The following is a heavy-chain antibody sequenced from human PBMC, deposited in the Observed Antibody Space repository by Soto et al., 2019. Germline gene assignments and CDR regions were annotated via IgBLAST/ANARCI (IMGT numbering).Heavy chain of an antibody. CDR2: IGTAGDT. CDR1: GFTFSSYY. J-gene: IGHJ4*02. D-gene: IGHD5-12*01. CDR3: ARRGYSGYDYGYFDY. Sequence: GGSLILSCAASGFTFSSYYMHWVRQATGKGLEWVSAIGTAGDTYYPGSVKGRFTISRENAKNSLYLQMNSLRAEDTAVYYCARRGYSGYDYGYFDYWGQGTLVTVSS. V-gene: IGHV3-13*01.